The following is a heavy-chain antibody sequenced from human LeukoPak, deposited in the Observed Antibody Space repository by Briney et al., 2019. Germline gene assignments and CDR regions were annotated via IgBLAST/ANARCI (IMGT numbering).Heavy chain of an antibody. V-gene: IGHV1-69*04. Sequence: SVKVSCKASGGTFSSYAISWVRQAPGQGLEWMGRTIPILGIANYAQKFQGRVTITADKSTSTAYMELSSMRSEDTAVYYCASRDYGSGSYYNERYGMDVWGQGTTVTGSS. J-gene: IGHJ6*02. D-gene: IGHD3-10*01. CDR3: ASRDYGSGSYYNERYGMDV. CDR1: GGTFSSYA. CDR2: TIPILGIA.